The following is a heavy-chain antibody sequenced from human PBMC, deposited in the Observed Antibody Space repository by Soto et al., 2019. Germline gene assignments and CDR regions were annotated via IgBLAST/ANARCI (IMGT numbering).Heavy chain of an antibody. Sequence: GSLRLSCAASGFTFSSYEMNWVRQAPGKGLEWVSYISSSGSTIYYADSVKGRFTISRDNAKNSLYLQMNSLRAEDTAVYYCARADTGLGYCSSTSCYTRYRCFDYWGQGTLVTVSS. J-gene: IGHJ4*02. D-gene: IGHD2-2*02. CDR1: GFTFSSYE. CDR3: ARADTGLGYCSSTSCYTRYRCFDY. V-gene: IGHV3-48*03. CDR2: ISSSGSTI.